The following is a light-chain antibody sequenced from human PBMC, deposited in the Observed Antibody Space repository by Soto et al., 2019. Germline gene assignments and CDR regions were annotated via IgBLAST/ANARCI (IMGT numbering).Light chain of an antibody. CDR3: QQYGSSGT. CDR2: GAS. Sequence: EIVMTQSPATLSVSPGERATLSCRASQSVSANLAWYQHKPGQAPRLLIYGASTRATGIPARFSGSGTGTDFTLTISSLQSEDFAVYYCQQYGSSGTFGQGTKVDIK. J-gene: IGKJ1*01. V-gene: IGKV3-15*01. CDR1: QSVSAN.